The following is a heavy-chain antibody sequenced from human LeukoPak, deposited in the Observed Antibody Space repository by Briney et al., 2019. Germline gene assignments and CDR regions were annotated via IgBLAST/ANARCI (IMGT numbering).Heavy chain of an antibody. CDR2: IKQDGSEK. Sequence: PGGSLRLSCAASGFTFSSYWMSWVRQAPGKGLEWVANIKQDGSEKYYVDSVKGRFTISRDNAKNSLYLQMNSLRAEDTAVYYCTRDSANYHFAYWGQGALVTVSS. CDR1: GFTFSSYW. CDR3: TRDSANYHFAY. J-gene: IGHJ4*02. D-gene: IGHD4/OR15-4a*01. V-gene: IGHV3-7*01.